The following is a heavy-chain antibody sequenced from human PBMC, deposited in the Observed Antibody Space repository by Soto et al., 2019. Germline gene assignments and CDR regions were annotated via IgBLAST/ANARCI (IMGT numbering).Heavy chain of an antibody. J-gene: IGHJ4*02. D-gene: IGHD3-22*01. CDR2: INTGNGDT. CDR1: GYTFTSYS. Sequence: WASVKVSCKASGYTFTSYSIHWVRQAPGQRLEWMGWINTGNGDTKYSQKFQGRVTFARDTFTNTAYMDLSSLISEDTAVYYCARAHYYYDTGDSHFPGNFWGQGTLVTVSS. CDR3: ARAHYYYDTGDSHFPGNF. V-gene: IGHV1-3*04.